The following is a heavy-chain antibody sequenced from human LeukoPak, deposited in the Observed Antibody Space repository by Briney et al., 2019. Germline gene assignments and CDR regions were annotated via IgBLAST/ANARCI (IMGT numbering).Heavy chain of an antibody. Sequence: GGSLRLSCAASGFTFSSYWMSWVRRAPGKGLEWVANIKQDGSEKYYVDSVKGRFTISRDNTKNSLHLQMNSLSAEDTAVYYCARVTGYMTEDYFDYWGQGTLITVSS. J-gene: IGHJ4*02. V-gene: IGHV3-7*03. D-gene: IGHD6-13*01. CDR2: IKQDGSEK. CDR3: ARVTGYMTEDYFDY. CDR1: GFTFSSYW.